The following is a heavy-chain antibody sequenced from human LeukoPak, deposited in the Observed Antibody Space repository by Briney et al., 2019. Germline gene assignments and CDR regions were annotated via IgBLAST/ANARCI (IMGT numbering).Heavy chain of an antibody. CDR2: IYYSGRT. D-gene: IGHD1-26*01. V-gene: IGHV4-39*01. Sequence: SETLSLTCTVSGGSISSSSSYWGWIRQPPGKGLEWIGYIYYSGRTYYNSSLKSRVTISVDTSKNQFSLKLSSVTAADTAVYYCVRHSGGSYDYWGQGTLVTVSS. J-gene: IGHJ4*02. CDR3: VRHSGGSYDY. CDR1: GGSISSSSSY.